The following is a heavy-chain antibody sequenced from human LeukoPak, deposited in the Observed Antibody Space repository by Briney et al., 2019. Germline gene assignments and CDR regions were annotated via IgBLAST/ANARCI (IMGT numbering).Heavy chain of an antibody. Sequence: GGSLRLSCAASGFTFSSYEMDWVRQAPGKGLEWISYINSRGSSIHYADAGKSRFTISKDNPKNQLELQMKSLRAEDTAVYYCARERTSGWDALDTGGRKTLV. V-gene: IGHV3-48*03. J-gene: IGHJ5*02. CDR3: ARERTSGWDALDT. CDR2: INSRGSSI. D-gene: IGHD6-19*01. CDR1: GFTFSSYE.